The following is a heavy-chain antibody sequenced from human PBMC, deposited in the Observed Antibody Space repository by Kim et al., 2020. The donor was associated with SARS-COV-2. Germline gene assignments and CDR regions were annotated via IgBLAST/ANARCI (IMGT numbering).Heavy chain of an antibody. CDR2: I. D-gene: IGHD1-26*01. J-gene: IGHJ4*02. Sequence: IYYPDSVKVQFTISRDNTQNSLYLQMNSLRAEDTVVYYCARGVGSYYFDYWGQGHLVTVSS. CDR3: ARGVGSYYFDY. V-gene: IGHV3-48*04.